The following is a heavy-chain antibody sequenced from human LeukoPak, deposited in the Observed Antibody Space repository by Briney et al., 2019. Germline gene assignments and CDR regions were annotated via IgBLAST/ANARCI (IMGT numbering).Heavy chain of an antibody. CDR3: ARHAHGYCSSTSCYTDWYFDL. D-gene: IGHD2-2*02. Sequence: SETLSLTCTVSGGSISSYYWRGIRQPPGKGLEGIGYIYTSWSTNYNPSLKSRVTIAVDTSKNQFSLKLSSVTAADTAVYYCARHAHGYCSSTSCYTDWYFDLWGRGTLVTVSS. J-gene: IGHJ2*01. V-gene: IGHV4-4*09. CDR2: IYTSWST. CDR1: GGSISSYY.